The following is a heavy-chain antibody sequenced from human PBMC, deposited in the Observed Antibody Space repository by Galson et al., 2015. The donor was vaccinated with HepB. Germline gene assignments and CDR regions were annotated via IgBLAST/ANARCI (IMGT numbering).Heavy chain of an antibody. J-gene: IGHJ4*02. Sequence: SLRLSCAASGFTFSSYAMHWVRQAPGKGLEWVAVISYDGSNKYYADSVKGRFTISRDNSKNTLYLQMNSLRAEDTAVYYCARGLPLPIDYWGQGTLVTVSS. D-gene: IGHD2-2*01. V-gene: IGHV3-30*04. CDR1: GFTFSSYA. CDR2: ISYDGSNK. CDR3: ARGLPLPIDY.